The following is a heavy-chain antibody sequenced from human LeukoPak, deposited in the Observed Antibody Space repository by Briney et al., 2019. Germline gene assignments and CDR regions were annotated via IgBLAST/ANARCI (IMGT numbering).Heavy chain of an antibody. D-gene: IGHD3-22*01. J-gene: IGHJ4*02. CDR3: ARGAMDYDSSGYFDY. V-gene: IGHV3-20*04. CDR1: GFTFSDYT. CDR2: INWNGGST. Sequence: AGGSLRLSCATSGFTFSDYTMNWGRQAPGKGLEWVSGINWNGGSTGYADSVKGRFTISRDNAKNSLYLQMNSLRAEDTALYYCARGAMDYDSSGYFDYWGQGTLVTVSS.